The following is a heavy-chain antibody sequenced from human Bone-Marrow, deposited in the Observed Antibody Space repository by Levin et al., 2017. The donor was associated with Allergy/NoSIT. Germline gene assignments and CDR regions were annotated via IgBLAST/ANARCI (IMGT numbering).Heavy chain of an antibody. J-gene: IGHJ6*02. V-gene: IGHV3-21*06. Sequence: PGGSLRLSCAASGLSFSNYDMNWVRQAPGKGLEWVSSISGGSSRIYYADSVKGRFTISRDNAKNSLYLQMNSLRVEDTAVYYCASWAMFYYDGSDFDYFYYGMDVWVQGTTVTVSS. D-gene: IGHD3-16*01. CDR1: GLSFSNYD. CDR3: ASWAMFYYDGSDFDYFYYGMDV. CDR2: ISGGSSRI.